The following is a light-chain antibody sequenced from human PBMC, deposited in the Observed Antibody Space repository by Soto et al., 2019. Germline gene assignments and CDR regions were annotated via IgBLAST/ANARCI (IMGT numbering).Light chain of an antibody. CDR3: CSYTGSYTFV. J-gene: IGLJ2*01. CDR2: DVT. CDR1: SSDIGGYYY. V-gene: IGLV2-11*01. Sequence: QSVLTQPRSVSGSPGQSVTISCTGTSSDIGGYYYVSWYQQHPGKAPKLMVYDVTKRPSGVPDRFSGSKSGNTASLTITGLPAEDEADYYCCSYTGSYTFVFGGGTKMTVL.